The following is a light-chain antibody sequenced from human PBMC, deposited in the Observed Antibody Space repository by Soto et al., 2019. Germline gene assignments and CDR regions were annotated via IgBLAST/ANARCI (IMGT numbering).Light chain of an antibody. V-gene: IGKV1-5*01. CDR1: QSISNW. J-gene: IGKJ5*01. CDR2: DAS. CDR3: QQLYSCHT. Sequence: DIQMTQSPSTLSASVGDRLTITCRASQSISNWLAWYQQRPGKAPKLLIFDASSLESGVPSRFSGSGSGTEFTLTISSLQPEDFAFYYCQQLYSCHTFGQGTRLEIK.